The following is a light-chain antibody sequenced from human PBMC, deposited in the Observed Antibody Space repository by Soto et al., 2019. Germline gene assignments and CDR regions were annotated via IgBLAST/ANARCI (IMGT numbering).Light chain of an antibody. CDR2: GAS. CDR3: QQLNSFPLT. J-gene: IGKJ4*01. Sequence: DIQLTQSPSFLSASVGDRVTITCRASQGISSYLAWYQQNPGKAPKLLIYGASTLQSGVPSRFSGSGSGTEFPLTISRLQPEDFATYSCQQLNSFPLTFGGGTRVEIK. CDR1: QGISSY. V-gene: IGKV1-9*01.